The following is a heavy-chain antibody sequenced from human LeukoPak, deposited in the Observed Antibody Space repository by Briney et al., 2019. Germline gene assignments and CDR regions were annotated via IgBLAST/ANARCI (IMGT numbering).Heavy chain of an antibody. CDR2: IYYSGST. CDR3: ARPSYSSRDY. J-gene: IGHJ4*02. V-gene: IGHV4-39*01. CDR1: GGSISSSSYY. D-gene: IGHD6-13*01. Sequence: SETLSLTCTVSGGSISSSSYYWGWIRQPPGKGLEWIGSIYYSGSTYYNPSLKSRVTISVDTSKNQFSLKLSSVTAADTAVYYCARPSYSSRDYWGQGTLVTVSS.